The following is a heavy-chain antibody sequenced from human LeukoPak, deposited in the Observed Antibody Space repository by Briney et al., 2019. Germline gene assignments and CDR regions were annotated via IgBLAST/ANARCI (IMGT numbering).Heavy chain of an antibody. CDR3: ARILGYSSSPIRGAFDI. CDR1: GYSISSGYY. D-gene: IGHD6-13*01. J-gene: IGHJ3*02. CDR2: IYHSGST. Sequence: SETLSLTCTVSGYSISSGYYWGWIRQPPGKGLEWIGSIYHSGSTYYNPSLKSRVTISVDTSKNQFSLKLSSVTAADTAVYYCARILGYSSSPIRGAFDIWGQGTMVTVSS. V-gene: IGHV4-38-2*02.